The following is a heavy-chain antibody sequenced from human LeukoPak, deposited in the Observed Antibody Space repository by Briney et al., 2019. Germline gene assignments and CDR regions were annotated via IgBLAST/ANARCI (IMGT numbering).Heavy chain of an antibody. V-gene: IGHV3-30-3*01. Sequence: QPGRSLRLSCAASGFTVSSFAMHWVRQAPGKGLEWVALISYDASNKYYAGSVKGRFTISRDNSKITLYLQMNSLRAEDTAVYYCARGPGPWGNELYYYYGMDVWGQGTTVTVS. CDR1: GFTVSSFA. D-gene: IGHD3-16*01. J-gene: IGHJ6*02. CDR2: ISYDASNK. CDR3: ARGPGPWGNELYYYYGMDV.